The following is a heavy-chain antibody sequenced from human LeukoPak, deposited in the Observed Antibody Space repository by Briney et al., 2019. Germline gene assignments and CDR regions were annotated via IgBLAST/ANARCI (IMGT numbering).Heavy chain of an antibody. CDR3: AKRGSIYYYFDF. D-gene: IGHD4-11*01. J-gene: IGHJ4*02. V-gene: IGHV3-11*01. CDR2: ISNTGGTI. Sequence: GGSLRLSCAASGGTFSDYYMSWIRQAPGKGLGWISYISNTGGTIYYADSVKGRFTISRDNAQNSLYLQMNSLRAEDTAVYYCAKRGSIYYYFDFWGQGTLVTVSS. CDR1: GGTFSDYY.